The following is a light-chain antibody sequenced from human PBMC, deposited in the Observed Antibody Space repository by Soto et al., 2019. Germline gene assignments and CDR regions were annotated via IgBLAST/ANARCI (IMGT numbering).Light chain of an antibody. V-gene: IGLV2-23*01. CDR2: EDS. Sequence: QSVLTQPASVSGSPGQSITISCTGTSSDVGSYNLVSWYQQHPGKAPKLMIYEDSKRPSGVSNRFFGSKSGNTASLTISGLQAEDEADYFCCSYARGSTLVFSGGTKLTVL. CDR3: CSYARGSTLV. CDR1: SSDVGSYNL. J-gene: IGLJ3*02.